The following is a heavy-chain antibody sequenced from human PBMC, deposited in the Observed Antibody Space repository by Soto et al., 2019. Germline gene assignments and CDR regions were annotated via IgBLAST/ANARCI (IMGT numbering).Heavy chain of an antibody. D-gene: IGHD3-10*01. CDR1: GGSFSGYY. CDR2: INHSGST. V-gene: IGHV4-34*01. J-gene: IGHJ4*02. CDR3: ARDLRNYYGSGIKYQEPYFDY. Sequence: SETLSLTCAVYGGSFSGYYWSWIRQPPGKGLEWIGEINHSGSTNYNPSLKSRVTISVDTSKNQFSLKLSSVTAADTAVYYCARDLRNYYGSGIKYQEPYFDYWGQGTLVTVSS.